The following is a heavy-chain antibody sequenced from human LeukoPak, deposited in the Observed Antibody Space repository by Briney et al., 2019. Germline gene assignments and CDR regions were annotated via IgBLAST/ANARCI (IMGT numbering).Heavy chain of an antibody. D-gene: IGHD6-19*01. V-gene: IGHV3-23*01. CDR2: ISTSGDFT. CDR1: GFTFSSYA. J-gene: IGHJ4*02. CDR3: ARDSNGPAF. Sequence: GGSLRLSCATSGFTFSSYAMNWVRQAPGKGLECVSFISTSGDFTYYAASVKGRFTVSRDNSKNTLYLQMNSLRADDTAVYYCARDSNGPAFWGQGTLVTVSS.